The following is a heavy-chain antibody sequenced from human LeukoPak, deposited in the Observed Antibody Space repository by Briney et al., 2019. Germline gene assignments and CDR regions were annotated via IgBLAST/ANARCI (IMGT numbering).Heavy chain of an antibody. CDR2: FDPEDGET. CDR3: ARVVGSVAATYYFDY. CDR1: GYTLTELS. Sequence: ASVKVSCKVAGYTLTELSMHWVRQAPGKGLEWMGGFDPEDGETIYAQKFQGRVTMTEDTSTDTAYMELSSLRSEDTAVYYCARVVGSVAATYYFDYWGQGTLVTVSS. J-gene: IGHJ4*02. V-gene: IGHV1-24*01. D-gene: IGHD6-6*01.